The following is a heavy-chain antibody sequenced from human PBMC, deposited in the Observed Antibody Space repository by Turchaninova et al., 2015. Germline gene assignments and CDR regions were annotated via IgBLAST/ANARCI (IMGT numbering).Heavy chain of an antibody. CDR1: GGNFDYYA. CDR3: VIDASEQHCASTNLYFSIPGY. J-gene: IGHJ4*02. V-gene: IGHV1-69*06. CDR2: IIPFLGTP. D-gene: IGHD2/OR15-2a*01. Sequence: GSSVKVSCKTSGGNFDYYAISWVRQAPGQGLEWMGGIIPFLGTPNYAQKFKGRVTISADKYTSTSYMELSSLRPDDTAVFYCVIDASEQHCASTNLYFSIPGYWGQGTLVTVSS.